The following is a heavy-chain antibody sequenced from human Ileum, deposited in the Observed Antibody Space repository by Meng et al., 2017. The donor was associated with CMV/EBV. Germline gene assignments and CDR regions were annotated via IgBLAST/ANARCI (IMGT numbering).Heavy chain of an antibody. CDR2: ASYSGST. D-gene: IGHD5-18*01. J-gene: IGHJ4*02. Sequence: GSLRLSCTVSGDSINSDYWTWVRQPPGKGLEWIGYASYSGSTLYNPSLESRVFISADTSKNQFSLRLNSVTSADTAVYSCARLHRGFSNGYGVLDNWSQGTLVTVSP. CDR3: ARLHRGFSNGYGVLDN. CDR1: GDSINSDY. V-gene: IGHV4-59*01.